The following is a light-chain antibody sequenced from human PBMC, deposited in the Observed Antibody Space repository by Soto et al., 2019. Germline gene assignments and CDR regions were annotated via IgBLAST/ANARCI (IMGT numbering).Light chain of an antibody. J-gene: IGKJ1*01. Sequence: EIVLTPSPGTLSVSPVERATLSCRASQSVSSNLAWYQQKPGQAPRLLIYGASTRATGIPARFSGSGSGTEFTLTISSLQSEDFAVYYCQQYNNWPWTFGQGTKVDI. CDR1: QSVSSN. CDR2: GAS. V-gene: IGKV3-15*01. CDR3: QQYNNWPWT.